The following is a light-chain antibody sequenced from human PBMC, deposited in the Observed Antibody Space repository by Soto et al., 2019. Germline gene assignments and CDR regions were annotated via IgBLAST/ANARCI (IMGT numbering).Light chain of an antibody. CDR2: AAS. V-gene: IGKV1-39*01. CDR3: RQSYSTWYN. CDR1: QSISSY. Sequence: DIQMTQSPSSLSASVGDRVTITCRASQSISSYFKWYQQKPGKAHKLLIYAASSLQSGVPSRFSGSGSGTDFTLTISRLQPEDCANSYCRQSYSTWYNFGQGTTLAIK. J-gene: IGKJ2*01.